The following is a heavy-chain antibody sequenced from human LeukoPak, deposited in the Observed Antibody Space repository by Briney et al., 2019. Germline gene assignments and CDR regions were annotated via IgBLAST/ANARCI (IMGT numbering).Heavy chain of an antibody. Sequence: SETLSLTCNVSGGSISGYHWSWIRQPPGKGLEWLGYIYYSGSSNYNPSLKSRVTMSADTSKNQFSLKLSSVTAADTAVYYCAKIRSAAAGNSGYFDYWGQGTLVTVSS. CDR2: IYYSGSS. D-gene: IGHD6-13*01. CDR1: GGSISGYH. J-gene: IGHJ4*02. V-gene: IGHV4-59*01. CDR3: AKIRSAAAGNSGYFDY.